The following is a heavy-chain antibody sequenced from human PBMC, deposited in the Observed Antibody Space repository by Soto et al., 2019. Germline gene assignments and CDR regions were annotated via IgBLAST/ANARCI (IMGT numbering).Heavy chain of an antibody. Sequence: HPGGSLRLSCAASGFSFSNYAMSWVRQAPGKGLEWVSIISASGDYTYYADSVKGRFTISRDNSKNTMYMQMNNLRADDTAVYYCASLMVTATSVPGDWPDPWGQGILVTVSS. CDR3: ASLMVTATSVPGDWPDP. D-gene: IGHD2-15*01. CDR2: ISASGDYT. CDR1: GFSFSNYA. V-gene: IGHV3-23*01. J-gene: IGHJ5*02.